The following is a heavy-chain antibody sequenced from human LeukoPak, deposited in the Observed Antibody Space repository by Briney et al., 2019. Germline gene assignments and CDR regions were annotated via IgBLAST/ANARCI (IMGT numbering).Heavy chain of an antibody. CDR1: GYTFTGYY. Sequence: ASVKVSCKASGYTFTGYYIHWVRQAPGQGLEWMGWINPDSGGTNYAQKFQGRVTMTRDTSISTVYMELSRLRSDDAAVYYCARDNPPPGNYFAYWGQGTLVTVSS. CDR3: ARDNPPPGNYFAY. V-gene: IGHV1-2*02. J-gene: IGHJ4*02. D-gene: IGHD3-10*01. CDR2: INPDSGGT.